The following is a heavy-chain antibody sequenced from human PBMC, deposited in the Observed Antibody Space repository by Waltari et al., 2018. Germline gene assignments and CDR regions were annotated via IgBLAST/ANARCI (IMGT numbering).Heavy chain of an antibody. D-gene: IGHD5-18*01. CDR2: INHSGST. CDR1: GGSFSGYY. Sequence: QVQLQQWGAGLLKPSETLSLTCAVYGGSFSGYYWSWIRQPPGKGLEWSGEINHSGSTNYNPSLKSRVTISVDTSKNQFSLKRSSVTAADTAVYYCARGRGYSYGSMSSVYYYYYGMDVWGQGTTVTVSS. V-gene: IGHV4-34*01. J-gene: IGHJ6*02. CDR3: ARGRGYSYGSMSSVYYYYYGMDV.